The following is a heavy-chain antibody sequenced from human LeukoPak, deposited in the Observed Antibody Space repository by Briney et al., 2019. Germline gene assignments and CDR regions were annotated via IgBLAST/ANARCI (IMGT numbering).Heavy chain of an antibody. Sequence: GGSLRLSCAASEFTFNDHAKSWVRQAPGKGLEWVSVISGSGGTTYYADSVKGRFTISRDSSKNTLYLQMNSLRAEDTAVYYCAKVSGGGLYYDGMDVWGQGTTVTVSS. J-gene: IGHJ6*02. CDR1: EFTFNDHA. CDR3: AKVSGGGLYYDGMDV. V-gene: IGHV3-23*01. D-gene: IGHD1-14*01. CDR2: ISGSGGTT.